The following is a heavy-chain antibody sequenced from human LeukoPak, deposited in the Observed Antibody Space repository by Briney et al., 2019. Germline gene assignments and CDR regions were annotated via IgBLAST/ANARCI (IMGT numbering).Heavy chain of an antibody. J-gene: IGHJ4*02. CDR3: ARRSSSWPGEAYYFDY. V-gene: IGHV4-34*01. CDR2: INHSGST. Sequence: PSETLSLTCAVYGGSFSGYYWSWIRQPPGKGLGWIGEINHSGSTNYNPSLKSRVTISVDTSKNQFSLKLSSVTAADTAVYYCARRSSSWPGEAYYFDYWGQGTLVTVSS. D-gene: IGHD6-13*01. CDR1: GGSFSGYY.